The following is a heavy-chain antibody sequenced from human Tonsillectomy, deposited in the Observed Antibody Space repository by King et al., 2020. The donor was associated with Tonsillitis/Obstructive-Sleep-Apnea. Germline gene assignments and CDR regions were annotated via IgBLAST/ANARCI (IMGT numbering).Heavy chain of an antibody. CDR1: AFTFSSYT. V-gene: IGHV3-21*01. Sequence: EVQLVESGGGLVKPGGSLRLSCAASAFTFSSYTMNWVRQAPGKGLEWVSSITRSGSYRYYADSVKGRFTISRDNTKNSLYLQMNSLRAEDTAVYYCAREGEQQLVWEYNWFDPWGQGTRVTVSA. D-gene: IGHD6-13*01. CDR2: ITRSGSYR. J-gene: IGHJ5*02. CDR3: AREGEQQLVWEYNWFDP.